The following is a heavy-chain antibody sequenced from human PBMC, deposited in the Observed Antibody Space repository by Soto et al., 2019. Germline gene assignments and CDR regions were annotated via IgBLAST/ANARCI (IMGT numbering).Heavy chain of an antibody. J-gene: IGHJ4*02. Sequence: ASVKVSCKASGCTFTSYGISWVRQAPGQGLEWMGWISAYNGNTNYAQKLQGRVTMTTDTSTSTAYMELRSLRSDDTAVYYCARWAPTGSSGDFDYWGQGTLVTVSS. D-gene: IGHD6-19*01. CDR1: GCTFTSYG. CDR2: ISAYNGNT. CDR3: ARWAPTGSSGDFDY. V-gene: IGHV1-18*01.